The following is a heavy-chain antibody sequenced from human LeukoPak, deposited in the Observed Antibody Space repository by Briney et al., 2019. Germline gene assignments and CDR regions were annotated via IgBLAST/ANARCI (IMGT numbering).Heavy chain of an antibody. CDR3: ANYYYDTSGYKN. CDR2: ISSSGGRT. D-gene: IGHD3-22*01. V-gene: IGHV3-23*01. Sequence: GGSLRLSCAASGFIFRSYAMSWVRQAPGKGLEWVSGISSSGGRTSYADSVKGRFTISRDNSKNTLYLQMNSLRAEDTAVYYCANYYYDTSGYKNWGQGTLVTVSS. J-gene: IGHJ4*02. CDR1: GFIFRSYA.